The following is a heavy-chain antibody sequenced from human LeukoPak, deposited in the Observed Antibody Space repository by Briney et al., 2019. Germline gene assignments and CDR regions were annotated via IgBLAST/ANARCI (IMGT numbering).Heavy chain of an antibody. J-gene: IGHJ4*02. CDR1: VGSLSSHY. CDR3: ARGGTNFDY. D-gene: IGHD3-16*01. Sequence: SETLSLTCTVSVGSLSSHYWRWLRQPPGKGLEWIGYIYYSGSTNYNPSLKSRVTISVDTSKNQFSLKLSSVTAADTAVYYCARGGTNFDYWGQGTLVTVSS. CDR2: IYYSGST. V-gene: IGHV4-59*11.